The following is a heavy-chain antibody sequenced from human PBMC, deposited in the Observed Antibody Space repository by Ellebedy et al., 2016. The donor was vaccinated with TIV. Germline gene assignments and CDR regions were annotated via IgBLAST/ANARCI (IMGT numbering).Heavy chain of an antibody. V-gene: IGHV4-59*01. CDR3: ARVRYYYDSTGYSHDAFDI. Sequence: SETLSLTCTVSGGSISSYYWSWIRQPPGKGLEWIGYIYYSGSTNYNPSLKSRVTISVDTSKNQFSLKLTSVTAADTAVYYCARVRYYYDSTGYSHDAFDIWGQGTMVTVSS. D-gene: IGHD3-22*01. CDR2: IYYSGST. CDR1: GGSISSYY. J-gene: IGHJ3*02.